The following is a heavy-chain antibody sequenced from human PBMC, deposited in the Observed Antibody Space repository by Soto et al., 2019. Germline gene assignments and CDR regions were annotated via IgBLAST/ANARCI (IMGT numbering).Heavy chain of an antibody. D-gene: IGHD3-22*01. J-gene: IGHJ4*02. CDR1: GGSISDYY. Sequence: SETLSLTCTVSGGSISDYYWSWIRQPPGKGLEWIGYIYYGWSTNYNPSLKSRVTISVDTSKNQFSLKLISVTAADTAVYYCARDREYYDSSGLYFDYWGQGTLVTVSS. V-gene: IGHV4-59*01. CDR2: IYYGWST. CDR3: ARDREYYDSSGLYFDY.